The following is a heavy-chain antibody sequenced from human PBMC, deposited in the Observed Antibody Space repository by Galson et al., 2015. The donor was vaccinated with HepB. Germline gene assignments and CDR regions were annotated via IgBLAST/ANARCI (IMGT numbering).Heavy chain of an antibody. Sequence: SLRLSCAASGFTFSSYGMHWVHQAPGKGLEWVAVIWNDGSNKYHANSVKGRFTISRENAKNTLSLQMNGLRGDDTAVYYCARRTLPYFGLDYCVQGTLVSVSS. J-gene: IGHJ4*02. D-gene: IGHD3-9*01. CDR3: ARRTLPYFGLDY. CDR1: GFTFSSYG. CDR2: IWNDGSNK. V-gene: IGHV3-33*08.